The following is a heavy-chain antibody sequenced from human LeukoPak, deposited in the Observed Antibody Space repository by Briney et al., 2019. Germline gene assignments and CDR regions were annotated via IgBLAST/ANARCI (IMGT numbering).Heavy chain of an antibody. V-gene: IGHV3-66*01. D-gene: IGHD3-3*01. Sequence: GGSLRLSCAASGFTVRSRFMSWVRQAPGKGLEWVSLIQSGGGTFYADSVQGRFTISRDNSKNILYLQMNSLRAEDTAVYYCARGLSDYTQPFDPWGQGTLVTVSS. CDR3: ARGLSDYTQPFDP. CDR1: GFTVRSRF. CDR2: IQSGGGT. J-gene: IGHJ5*02.